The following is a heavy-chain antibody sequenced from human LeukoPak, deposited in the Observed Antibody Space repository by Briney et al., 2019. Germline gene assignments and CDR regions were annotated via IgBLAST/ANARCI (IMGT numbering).Heavy chain of an antibody. CDR1: GFTFSSYS. D-gene: IGHD4-17*01. CDR2: ISSSSSYI. J-gene: IGHJ6*03. CDR3: AKEGVTTGYYYYYYMDV. V-gene: IGHV3-21*01. Sequence: GGSLRLSCAASGFTFSSYSMNWVRQAPGKGLEWVSSISSSSSYIYYADSVKGRFTISRDNAKNSLYLQMNSLRAEDTAVYYCAKEGVTTGYYYYYYMDVWGKGTTVTISS.